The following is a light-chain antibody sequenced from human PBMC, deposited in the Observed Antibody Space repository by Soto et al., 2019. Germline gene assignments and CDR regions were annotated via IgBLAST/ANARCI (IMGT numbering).Light chain of an antibody. J-gene: IGKJ5*01. Sequence: EIVLTQSPGTLSLSPGERATLSCRASQSVSSSYLAWYQQKPGQAPRLLIYGASSRATSIPDRFSGSESGTDFTLPISRLEPEDFAVYYCQQYGSSPTITFGQGTRLEIK. CDR2: GAS. CDR1: QSVSSSY. CDR3: QQYGSSPTIT. V-gene: IGKV3-20*01.